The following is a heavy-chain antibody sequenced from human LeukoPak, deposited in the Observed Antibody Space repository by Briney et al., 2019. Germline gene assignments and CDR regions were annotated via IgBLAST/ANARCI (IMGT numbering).Heavy chain of an antibody. V-gene: IGHV3-64*01. CDR3: ARDWRLDY. Sequence: GGSLRLSRAASGFIFNNYAMNWVRQAPGKGLECVSAISSNGDSTFYANSVKGRFTISRDNSKNTLYLQMGSLRAEDMAVYYCARDWRLDYWGQGTLVTVSS. D-gene: IGHD6-25*01. J-gene: IGHJ4*02. CDR1: GFIFNNYA. CDR2: ISSNGDST.